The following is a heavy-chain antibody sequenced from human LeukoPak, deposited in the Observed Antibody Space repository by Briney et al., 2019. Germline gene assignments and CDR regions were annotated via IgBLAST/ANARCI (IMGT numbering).Heavy chain of an antibody. V-gene: IGHV3-30*02. J-gene: IGHJ4*02. CDR1: GFTFSSYG. Sequence: GGSLRLSCAASGFTFSSYGMHWVRQAPGKGLEWVAFIRYDGSNKYYADSVKGRFTISRDNSKNTLYLQMNSLRAEDTAVYYCAKISLGYRSSTTCYGGLEYWGQGTLVTVSS. CDR3: AKISLGYRSSTTCYGGLEY. D-gene: IGHD2-2*01. CDR2: IRYDGSNK.